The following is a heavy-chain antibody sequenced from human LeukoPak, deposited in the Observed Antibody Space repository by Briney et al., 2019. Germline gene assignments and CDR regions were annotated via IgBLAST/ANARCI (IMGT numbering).Heavy chain of an antibody. D-gene: IGHD3-10*01. V-gene: IGHV3-48*02. J-gene: IGHJ4*02. Sequence: GGSLRLSCTASGFTFNTYSLNWVRQAPGKGLQWVSYISTGSSTTYYADSVKGRFTISRDNAKNSLYLQMNSLTEEDTAVYYCATLPEGSTLVRGVAFDYWGQGTLVTVSS. CDR2: ISTGSSTT. CDR3: ATLPEGSTLVRGVAFDY. CDR1: GFTFNTYS.